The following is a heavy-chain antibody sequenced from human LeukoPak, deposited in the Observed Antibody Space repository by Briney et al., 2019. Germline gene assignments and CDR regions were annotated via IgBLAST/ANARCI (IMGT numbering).Heavy chain of an antibody. J-gene: IGHJ4*02. Sequence: PGGSLRLSCAASGFIVSSNYMSWVRQAPGKGLEWISFIYAGGSTYYADSVRGRFTISRDNSKNTLYFQMNSLRPEDTAVYYCASGSSGWYGRFDYWGQGTLVTVSS. CDR1: GFIVSSNY. D-gene: IGHD6-19*01. V-gene: IGHV3-66*01. CDR2: IYAGGST. CDR3: ASGSSGWYGRFDY.